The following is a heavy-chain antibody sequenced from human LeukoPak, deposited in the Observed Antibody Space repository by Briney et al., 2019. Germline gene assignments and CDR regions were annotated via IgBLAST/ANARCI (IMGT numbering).Heavy chain of an antibody. Sequence: GASVKVSCKASGYTFTSYGISWVRQAPGQGLEWMGWISAYNGNTNYAQKLPGRVTMTTDTSTSTAYMELRSLRSDDTAVYYCARDCSGGSCYSGWESAPDAFDIWGQGTMVTVSS. CDR2: ISAYNGNT. V-gene: IGHV1-18*01. J-gene: IGHJ3*02. CDR3: ARDCSGGSCYSGWESAPDAFDI. D-gene: IGHD2-15*01. CDR1: GYTFTSYG.